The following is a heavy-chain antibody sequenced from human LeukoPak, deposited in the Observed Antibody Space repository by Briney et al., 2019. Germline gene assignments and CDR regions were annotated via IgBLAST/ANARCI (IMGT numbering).Heavy chain of an antibody. Sequence: SQTPSLTCTVSGGSISSGDYYWSWIRQPPGKGREWIGYIYYSGSTYYNPSLKSRVTISVDTSKNQFSLKLSSVTAADTAVYYCARDPGIAVAGTDAFDIWGQGTMVTVSS. CDR3: ARDPGIAVAGTDAFDI. J-gene: IGHJ3*02. V-gene: IGHV4-30-4*01. CDR2: IYYSGST. D-gene: IGHD6-19*01. CDR1: GGSISSGDYY.